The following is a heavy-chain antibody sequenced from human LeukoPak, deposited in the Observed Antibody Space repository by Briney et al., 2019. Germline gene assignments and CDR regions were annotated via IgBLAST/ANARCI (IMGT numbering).Heavy chain of an antibody. CDR3: ARDCGTTSCYDFPDFDY. D-gene: IGHD2-2*01. CDR2: ISDGGETI. CDR1: GYTFTSYS. V-gene: IGHV3-48*01. J-gene: IGHJ4*02. Sequence: PGGSLRLSCAASGYTFTSYSMNWVRQAPGKGLEWVSYISDGGETIYYADSVKGRFTISRDNAKNSLYLQMNSLRAEDTAVYCCARDCGTTSCYDFPDFDYWGQGTLVTVSS.